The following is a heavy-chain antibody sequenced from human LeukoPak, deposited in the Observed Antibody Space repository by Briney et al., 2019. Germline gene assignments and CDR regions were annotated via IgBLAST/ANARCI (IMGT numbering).Heavy chain of an antibody. Sequence: GGSLRLSCAASGFTFSDYYMSWVRQAPGKGLEWVSGISDNGGTAYYADSVKGRFTISRDNSKNTLYLQMNSLRVEDTAVYYCAKRGPVTGTKYFDYWGQGTLVTVSS. CDR2: ISDNGGTA. D-gene: IGHD6-19*01. CDR1: GFTFSDYY. CDR3: AKRGPVTGTKYFDY. J-gene: IGHJ4*02. V-gene: IGHV3-23*01.